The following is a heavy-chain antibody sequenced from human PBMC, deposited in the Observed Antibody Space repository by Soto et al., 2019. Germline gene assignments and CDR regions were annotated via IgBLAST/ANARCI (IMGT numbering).Heavy chain of an antibody. CDR2: IKMDASEK. J-gene: IGHJ4*02. Sequence: GGSLRLSCSASVFTFGSYWMSWVRQAPGKGLEWLATIKMDASEKKYVDSVKGRFTMSRDNAKNSLYLQMDSLRAEDTAVYYCERDSGYGSGASLNHYLDYWGQGTLVTGSS. CDR1: VFTFGSYW. V-gene: IGHV3-7*01. CDR3: ERDSGYGSGASLNHYLDY. D-gene: IGHD3-10*01.